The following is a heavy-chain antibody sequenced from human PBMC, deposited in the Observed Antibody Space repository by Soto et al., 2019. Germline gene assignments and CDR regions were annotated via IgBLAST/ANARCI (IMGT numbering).Heavy chain of an antibody. CDR3: ARDRGPFAIFRAVIKRVGWFDP. V-gene: IGHV1-8*01. CDR2: MNPNSGNT. J-gene: IGHJ5*02. D-gene: IGHD3-3*01. CDR1: GYTFTSYD. Sequence: ASVKVSCKASGYTFTSYDINWVRQATGQGLEWMGWMNPNSGNTGYAQKFQGRVTMTRNTSISTAYMELSSLRSEDTAVYYCARDRGPFAIFRAVIKRVGWFDPWGQGTLVTVSS.